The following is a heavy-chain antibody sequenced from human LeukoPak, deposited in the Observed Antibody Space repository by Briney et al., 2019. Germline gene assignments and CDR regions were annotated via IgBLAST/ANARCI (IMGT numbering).Heavy chain of an antibody. J-gene: IGHJ4*02. V-gene: IGHV3-30*18. Sequence: GRSLRLSCAASGFTFSSYGMHWVRQAPGKGLEWVAVISYDGSNKYYADSVKGRFTISRGNSKSTLYLQMNSLRAEDTAVYYCAKDGGGSYLYYFDYWGQGTLVTVSS. CDR3: AKDGGGSYLYYFDY. CDR2: ISYDGSNK. D-gene: IGHD1-26*01. CDR1: GFTFSSYG.